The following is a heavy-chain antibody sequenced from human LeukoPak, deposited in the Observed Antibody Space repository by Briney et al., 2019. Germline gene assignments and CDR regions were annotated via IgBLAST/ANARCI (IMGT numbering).Heavy chain of an antibody. J-gene: IGHJ4*02. CDR1: GFTFSSYA. CDR3: AKRPHCTGGVCYSIDY. D-gene: IGHD2-8*02. V-gene: IGHV3-23*01. CDR2: ISGSGGST. Sequence: GGSLRLSCAASGFTFSSYAMSRVRQAPGKGLEWVSAISGSGGSTYYADSVKGRFTISRDNSKNTLYLQMNSLRAEDTAVYYCAKRPHCTGGVCYSIDYWGQGTLVTVSS.